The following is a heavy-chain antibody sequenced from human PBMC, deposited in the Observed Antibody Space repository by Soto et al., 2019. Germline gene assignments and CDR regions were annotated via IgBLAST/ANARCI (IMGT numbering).Heavy chain of an antibody. Sequence: WASVKVSCKASGYTFTSYGISWVRQAPGQGLEWMGWISAYNGNTNYAQKLQGRGTMTTDTSTSTAYMELRSLRSDDTAVYYCARGGDYDILTGYYISDYYYGMDVWGQGTTVTVSS. D-gene: IGHD3-9*01. CDR2: ISAYNGNT. CDR1: GYTFTSYG. CDR3: ARGGDYDILTGYYISDYYYGMDV. V-gene: IGHV1-18*04. J-gene: IGHJ6*02.